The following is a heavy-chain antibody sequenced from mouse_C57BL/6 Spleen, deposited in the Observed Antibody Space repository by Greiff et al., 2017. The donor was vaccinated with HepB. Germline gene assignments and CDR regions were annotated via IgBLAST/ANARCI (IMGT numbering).Heavy chain of an antibody. J-gene: IGHJ3*01. D-gene: IGHD4-1*01. CDR3: ARLGRGSWFAY. Sequence: VQLQQPGAELVKPGASVKLSCKASGYTFTSYWMQWVKQRPGQGLEWIGEIDPSDSYTNYNQKLKGKATLTVDTTSSTAYMQHSSLTSEDSAVYYCARLGRGSWFAYWGQGTLVTVSA. CDR1: GYTFTSYW. V-gene: IGHV1-50*01. CDR2: IDPSDSYT.